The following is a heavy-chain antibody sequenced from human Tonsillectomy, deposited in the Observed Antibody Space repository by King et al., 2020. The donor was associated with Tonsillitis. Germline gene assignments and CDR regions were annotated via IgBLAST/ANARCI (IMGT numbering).Heavy chain of an antibody. Sequence: VQLVESGGNLVQPGRSLRLSCTASGFTFGDYAMNWVRQATGKGLEWLNFIRSKAYGGTTEYAASVRGRFTISRDDFDSIVYLQMNSLQTEDTAVYYCTREWEYCTSTSCYTGMDVWGQGTTVTVSS. V-gene: IGHV3-49*04. CDR1: GFTFGDYA. D-gene: IGHD2-2*02. J-gene: IGHJ6*02. CDR2: IRSKAYGGTT. CDR3: TREWEYCTSTSCYTGMDV.